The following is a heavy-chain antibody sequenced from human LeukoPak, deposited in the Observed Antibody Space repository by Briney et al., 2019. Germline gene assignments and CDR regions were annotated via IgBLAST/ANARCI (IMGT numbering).Heavy chain of an antibody. CDR2: INPSVGST. D-gene: IGHD6-13*01. Sequence: ASVKVSCKASEYTFTSYYMNWVREAPGQGLEWMGIINPSVGSTSYAQKFQGRVTMTRDTSTSTVYMELSSLRSEDTAVYYCARDRAQSSRIDYWGQGTLVTVSS. CDR1: EYTFTSYY. J-gene: IGHJ4*02. CDR3: ARDRAQSSRIDY. V-gene: IGHV1-46*01.